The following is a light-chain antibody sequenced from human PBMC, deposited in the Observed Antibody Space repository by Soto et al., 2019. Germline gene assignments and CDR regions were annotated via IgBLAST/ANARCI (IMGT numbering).Light chain of an antibody. CDR2: GAS. CDR1: QGISSA. V-gene: IGKV1-13*02. J-gene: IGKJ1*01. CDR3: QQFDTYSWT. Sequence: AIQLTQSPSSLSASVGDRFTITCRASQGISSALAWYQQKPGKAPKVLIYGASSLESGVPSRFSGSGSGTDFTLTISSLQPEDFATYYCQQFDTYSWTFGQGTKVEIK.